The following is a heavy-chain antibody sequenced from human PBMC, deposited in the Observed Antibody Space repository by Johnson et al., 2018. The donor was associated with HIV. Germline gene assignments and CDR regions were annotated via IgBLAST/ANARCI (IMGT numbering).Heavy chain of an antibody. J-gene: IGHJ3*02. CDR1: GFTLSSYA. CDR2: ISYDGSNT. CDR3: AREFVGYNGFDI. V-gene: IGHV3-30-3*01. D-gene: IGHD5-24*01. Sequence: QMQLVESGGGVVQPGRSLRLSCAASGFTLSSYAMHWVRQAPGKGLEWAAVISYDGSNTYYADSVKSRFTISRDNSKNTLYLQMNSLRAEDTAVYYCAREFVGYNGFDIWGQGTMVTVSS.